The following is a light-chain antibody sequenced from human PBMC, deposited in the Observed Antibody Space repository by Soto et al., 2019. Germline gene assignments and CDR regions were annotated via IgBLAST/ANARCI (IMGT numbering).Light chain of an antibody. V-gene: IGKV1-5*01. Sequence: DSQMTQSPSTLSASVGDRDTITCRASQSISSWLAWYQQKPGKAPKLLIYDTSTLESGVPSRFSGGGSGTEFTLTISSLQPDDPATYYCQQYNTYSTCGQGTKVDIK. CDR1: QSISSW. J-gene: IGKJ1*01. CDR2: DTS. CDR3: QQYNTYST.